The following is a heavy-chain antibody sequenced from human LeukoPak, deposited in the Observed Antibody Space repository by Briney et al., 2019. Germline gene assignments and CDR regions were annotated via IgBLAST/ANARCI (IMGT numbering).Heavy chain of an antibody. CDR2: ISSSGDTI. D-gene: IGHD3-10*01. CDR1: GFTFSSYS. J-gene: IGHJ4*02. Sequence: GGSLRLSCAASGFTFSSYSMNWVRQAPGKGLEWVSYISSSGDTIYYADSVKGRFTISRDNAKNSVYLQMNSLRAEDTAVYYCARVVHYGSGPAVGWGQGTLVTVSS. CDR3: ARVVHYGSGPAVG. V-gene: IGHV3-48*04.